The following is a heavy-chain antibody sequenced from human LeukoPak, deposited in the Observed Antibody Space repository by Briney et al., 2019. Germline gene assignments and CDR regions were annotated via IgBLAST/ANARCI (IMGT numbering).Heavy chain of an antibody. V-gene: IGHV4-34*01. D-gene: IGHD2-15*01. CDR3: ATAAAAHYDMDV. J-gene: IGHJ6*02. CDR2: ISHSGNT. CDR1: GGSFSGYY. Sequence: SETLSLTCAVYGGSFSGYYWSWIRQPPGKGLEWIGEISHSGNTNYNPSLKSRVTISVDTSKTQFSLKLSSVTAADTAVYYCATAAAAHYDMDVWGQGTTVTVSS.